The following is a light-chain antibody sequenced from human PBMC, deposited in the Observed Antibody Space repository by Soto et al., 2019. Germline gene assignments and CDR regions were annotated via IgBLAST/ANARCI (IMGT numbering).Light chain of an antibody. Sequence: DIQMTQSPSTLSASVGDRVTITCRASQSISTYLAWYQQKPGNAPKLLIYKASSLESGVPPRFRGSGSGTDFTLTISTLQPDDFATYYCQQYKSYSQTFGQGTKVEIK. V-gene: IGKV1-5*03. J-gene: IGKJ1*01. CDR1: QSISTY. CDR3: QQYKSYSQT. CDR2: KAS.